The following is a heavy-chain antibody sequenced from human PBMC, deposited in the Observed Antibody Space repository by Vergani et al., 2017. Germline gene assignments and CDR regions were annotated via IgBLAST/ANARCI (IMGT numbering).Heavy chain of an antibody. CDR1: GYSISSGYY. Sequence: QVQLQESGPGLVKPSETLSLTCTVSGYSISSGYYWGWIRQPPGKGLGWIGSIYHSGSTYYNPSLKSRVTISVDTSKNQFFLKLSSVTAADTAVYYCARGLTSIAAPNWFGPWGQGTLVTVSS. CDR2: IYHSGST. J-gene: IGHJ5*02. CDR3: ARGLTSIAAPNWFGP. V-gene: IGHV4-38-2*02. D-gene: IGHD5-12*01.